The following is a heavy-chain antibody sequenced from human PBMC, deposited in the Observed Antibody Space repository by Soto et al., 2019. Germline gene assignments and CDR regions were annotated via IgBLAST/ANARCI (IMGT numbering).Heavy chain of an antibody. Sequence: QVQLEQSGAEVKKPGSSVKVSCKASGGTLSDHGVAWLRQARGQGLEWMGGTIPVFNTAKYAQKFQGRVTVTADKFTNIAYMELSSLRSEDTAFYFCARGVYGSGNYYTGPSAFDICGQGTMVIVSS. V-gene: IGHV1-69*06. CDR2: TIPVFNTA. CDR3: ARGVYGSGNYYTGPSAFDI. D-gene: IGHD3-10*01. J-gene: IGHJ3*02. CDR1: GGTLSDHG.